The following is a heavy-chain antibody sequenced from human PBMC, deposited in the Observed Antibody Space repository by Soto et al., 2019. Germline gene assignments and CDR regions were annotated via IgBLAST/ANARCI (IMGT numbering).Heavy chain of an antibody. CDR3: AKGDFFDSNYKSPSLNWFDP. Sequence: GGSLRLSCAASGFTFSSYAMSWVRQAPGKGLEWVSAISGSGGSTYYADSVKGRFTISRDNSKNTLYLQMNSLRAEDTAVYYCAKGDFFDSNYKSPSLNWFDPWGQGTLVTVSS. CDR2: ISGSGGST. D-gene: IGHD4-4*01. CDR1: GFTFSSYA. V-gene: IGHV3-23*01. J-gene: IGHJ5*02.